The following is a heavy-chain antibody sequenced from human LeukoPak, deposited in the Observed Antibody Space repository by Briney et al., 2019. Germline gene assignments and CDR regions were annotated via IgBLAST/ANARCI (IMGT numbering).Heavy chain of an antibody. CDR3: ARGKTYYYDSSGYRTGDFDY. CDR1: GFTFDDYG. CDR2: INWNGGST. J-gene: IGHJ4*02. Sequence: GGSLRLSCAVSGFTFDDYGMSWVRQAPGKGLEWVSGINWNGGSTGYADSVKGRFTISRDNAKNSLYLQMSSLRAEDTALYYCARGKTYYYDSSGYRTGDFDYWGQGTLVTVSS. V-gene: IGHV3-20*04. D-gene: IGHD3-22*01.